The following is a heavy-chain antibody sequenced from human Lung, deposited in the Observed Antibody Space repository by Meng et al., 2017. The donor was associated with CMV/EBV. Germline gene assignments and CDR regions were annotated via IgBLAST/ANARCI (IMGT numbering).Heavy chain of an antibody. CDR1: GFTFSGYG. V-gene: IGHV3-33*06. Sequence: GESLKISCAASGFTFSGYGMHWVRQAPGKGLEWVAVIWYDGSDKYYADSVKGRFTISRDNSKNTLYLQMNSLRAEDTAVYYCAKGDYYGSGRSIDYWGQGTLVTVSS. CDR3: AKGDYYGSGRSIDY. D-gene: IGHD3-10*01. CDR2: IWYDGSDK. J-gene: IGHJ4*02.